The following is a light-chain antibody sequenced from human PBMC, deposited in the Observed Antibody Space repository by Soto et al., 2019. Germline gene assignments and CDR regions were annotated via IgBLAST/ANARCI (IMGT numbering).Light chain of an antibody. Sequence: DIQMTQSPSTLSASVGDRVTITCRASQSMSRWLAWYQQKPGKAPNLLIYDASTLERGLQSRYSGSGSGTEFTLTISRLQTDDFETDYRQQYSSYWTVGQGTKLEIK. J-gene: IGKJ2*01. CDR1: QSMSRW. CDR2: DAS. CDR3: QQYSSYWT. V-gene: IGKV1-5*01.